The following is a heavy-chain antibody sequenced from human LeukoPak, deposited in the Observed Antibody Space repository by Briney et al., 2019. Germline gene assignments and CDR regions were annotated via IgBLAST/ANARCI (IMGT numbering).Heavy chain of an antibody. V-gene: IGHV1-2*02. CDR3: ARSMVRGVITAFDI. D-gene: IGHD3-10*01. Sequence: ASLKVSCKASGYTFTGYYMHWVRQSPGQGLEWMGWINPNSGGTNYAQKFQCRVTMTRDTSISTAYMELSRLRSDDTAVYYCARSMVRGVITAFDIWGQRTTVTVSS. CDR1: GYTFTGYY. CDR2: INPNSGGT. J-gene: IGHJ3*02.